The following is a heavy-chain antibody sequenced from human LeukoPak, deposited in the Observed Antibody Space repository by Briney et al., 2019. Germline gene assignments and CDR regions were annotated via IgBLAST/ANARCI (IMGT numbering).Heavy chain of an antibody. D-gene: IGHD1-26*01. CDR3: TTDGVGVEGATYDN. V-gene: IGHV3-15*01. Sequence: GGSLRLSCAASGFTFSNAWMSWVRQAPGKGLEWVGRIKSKTDGGTTDYAAPVKGRFTISRDDSKNTLYLQMNSLKTEDTAVYYCTTDGVGVEGATYDNWGQGTLVSVSS. CDR1: GFTFSNAW. CDR2: IKSKTDGGTT. J-gene: IGHJ4*02.